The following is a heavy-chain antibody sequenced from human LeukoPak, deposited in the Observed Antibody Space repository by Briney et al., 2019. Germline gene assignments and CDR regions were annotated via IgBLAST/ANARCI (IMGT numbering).Heavy chain of an antibody. J-gene: IGHJ4*02. D-gene: IGHD3-3*01. V-gene: IGHV4-39*01. Sequence: SETLSLTCTVSGGSISSSSYYWGWIRQPPGKGLEWIGSIYYSGSTYHNPSLKSRVTISVDTSKNQFSLKLSSVTAADTAVYYCASIREWLTYTQYFDYWGQGTLVTVSS. CDR3: ASIREWLTYTQYFDY. CDR1: GGSISSSSYY. CDR2: IYYSGST.